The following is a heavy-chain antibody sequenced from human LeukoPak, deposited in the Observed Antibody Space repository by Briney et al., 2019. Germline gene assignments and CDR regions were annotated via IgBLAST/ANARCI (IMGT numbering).Heavy chain of an antibody. V-gene: IGHV3-23*01. Sequence: GGSLRLSCAASGFTFSSYAMSWVRQAPGKGLEWVSAISGSGGSTYYADSVKGRFTISRDNSRNTLYLQMNSLRAEDTAVYYCAKDEWLVRRFDYWGQGTLVTVSS. CDR3: AKDEWLVRRFDY. CDR2: ISGSGGST. J-gene: IGHJ4*02. CDR1: GFTFSSYA. D-gene: IGHD6-19*01.